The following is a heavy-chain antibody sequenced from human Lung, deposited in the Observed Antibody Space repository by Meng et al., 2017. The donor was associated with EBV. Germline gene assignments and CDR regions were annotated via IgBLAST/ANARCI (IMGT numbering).Heavy chain of an antibody. V-gene: IGHV7-4-1*02. CDR1: GYTFTTYG. CDR3: ARDSEAADY. CDR2: INTNTGKP. J-gene: IGHJ4*02. D-gene: IGHD6-25*01. Sequence: QVQLVQSGSELKKPGASVRISCKASGYTFTTYGMNWVRQAPGQGLGWMGWINTNTGKPTYAQGLTGRFVFSLYTSVSTAYLQISSLKAEDTAVYYCARDSEAADYWGQGTLVTVSS.